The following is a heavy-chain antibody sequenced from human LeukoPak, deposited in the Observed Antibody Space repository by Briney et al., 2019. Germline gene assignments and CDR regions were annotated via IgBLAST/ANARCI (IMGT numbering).Heavy chain of an antibody. V-gene: IGHV1-18*04. Sequence: ASVKVSCKASGYTFTSYGISWVRQAPGQGLEWMGWISAYNGNSNYAQKLQGRVTMTTDPSTSTAYVELRSLRSDDTAVYYCVRGSLTAMVTNFDYWGQGTLVTVSS. CDR3: VRGSLTAMVTNFDY. CDR1: GYTFTSYG. CDR2: ISAYNGNS. J-gene: IGHJ4*02. D-gene: IGHD5-18*01.